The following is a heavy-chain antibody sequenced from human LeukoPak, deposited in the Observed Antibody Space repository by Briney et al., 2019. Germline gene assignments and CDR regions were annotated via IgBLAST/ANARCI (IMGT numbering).Heavy chain of an antibody. V-gene: IGHV4-39*01. Sequence: SETLSLTCTVSGGSISSSSYYWGWIRQPPGKGLEWIGSIYYSGSTYYNPSLKSRVTISVGTSKNQFSLKLSSVTAADTAVYYCATVMVYAPFVYYFDYWGQGTLVTVSS. J-gene: IGHJ4*02. CDR2: IYYSGST. CDR3: ATVMVYAPFVYYFDY. D-gene: IGHD2-8*01. CDR1: GGSISSSSYY.